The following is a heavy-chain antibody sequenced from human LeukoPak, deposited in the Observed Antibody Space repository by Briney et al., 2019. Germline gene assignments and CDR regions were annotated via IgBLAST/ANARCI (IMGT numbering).Heavy chain of an antibody. J-gene: IGHJ4*02. CDR1: GGSINSHY. D-gene: IGHD6-19*01. CDR2: IYYTGKN. V-gene: IGHV4-59*08. Sequence: SETLSLTCAVSGGSINSHYWGWIRQPPGNGLQWVGDIYYTGKNNYNPSLKSRVTISLDTSKDHLSLNLTSVLAADTAIYYCVRRDTGWNYFDYWGQGILVTVSS. CDR3: VRRDTGWNYFDY.